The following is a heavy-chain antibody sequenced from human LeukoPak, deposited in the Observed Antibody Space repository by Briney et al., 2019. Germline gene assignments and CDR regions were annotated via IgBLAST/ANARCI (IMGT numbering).Heavy chain of an antibody. D-gene: IGHD1-1*01. CDR2: IYYSGTT. CDR3: ARLQLGYRPFWYFDL. V-gene: IGHV4-59*08. CDR1: GGPMITYH. Sequence: SETLSLTCSVSGGPMITYHWSWVRQSPGEGLEWLGHIYYSGTTTYNPSLESRVTISIDTSNSLFSLNLNSVTAADTAVYYCARLQLGYRPFWYFDLWGRGTLVTVSS. J-gene: IGHJ2*01.